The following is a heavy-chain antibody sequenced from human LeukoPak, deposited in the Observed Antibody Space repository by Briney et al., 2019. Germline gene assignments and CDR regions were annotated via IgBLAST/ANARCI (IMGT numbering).Heavy chain of an antibody. CDR2: ISYDGNNK. CDR3: ARHSWLYYFDY. V-gene: IGHV3-30-3*01. Sequence: GGSLRLSCAASGFTFSSYAMHWVRQAPGKGLEWVAVISYDGNNKYYADSVKGRFTISRDNSKNTLYLQMNSLRAEDTAVYYCARHSWLYYFDYWGQGTLVTVSS. J-gene: IGHJ4*02. CDR1: GFTFSSYA. D-gene: IGHD6-19*01.